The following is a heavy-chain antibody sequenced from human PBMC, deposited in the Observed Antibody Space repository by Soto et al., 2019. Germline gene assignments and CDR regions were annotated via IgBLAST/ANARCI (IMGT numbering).Heavy chain of an antibody. J-gene: IGHJ3*02. V-gene: IGHV4-34*12. CDR1: GASLGGFH. CDR2: LIHGGST. Sequence: QVRLEQWGAGLLKPSETLSLTCAIYGASLGGFHWTWLRQAPGKGLEWIGELIHGGSTNYNPSLKSRVSFSLDSSNNQFSLHLMSVTAADTAVYYCARSPLGYDYVRQTWREVGDSFDIWGRGTMVTVSS. D-gene: IGHD3-16*01. CDR3: ARSPLGYDYVRQTWREVGDSFDI.